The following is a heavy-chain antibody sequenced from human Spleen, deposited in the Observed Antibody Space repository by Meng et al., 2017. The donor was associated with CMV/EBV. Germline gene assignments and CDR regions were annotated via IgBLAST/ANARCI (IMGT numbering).Heavy chain of an antibody. J-gene: IGHJ4*02. V-gene: IGHV3-7*01. CDR1: GFTFRNAW. Sequence: LSLTCAASGFTFRNAWMSWVRQAPGKGLEWVANIKQDGSEKYYVDSVKGRFTISRDNAKNSLYLQMNSLRAEDTAVYYCARRREYYDSSGRDYFDYWGQGTLVTVSS. D-gene: IGHD3-22*01. CDR3: ARRREYYDSSGRDYFDY. CDR2: IKQDGSEK.